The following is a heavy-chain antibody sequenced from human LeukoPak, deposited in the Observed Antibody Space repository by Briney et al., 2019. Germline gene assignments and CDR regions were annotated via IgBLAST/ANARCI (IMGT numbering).Heavy chain of an antibody. V-gene: IGHV4-59*08. Sequence: SETLSLTCTVSGGSISSYYWSWIRQPPGKGLEWIGYIYYSGSTNYNPSLKSRVTISVDTSKNQFSLNLSSVTAADTAVYYCARRGYCSGIFNRYYYDYWGQGTLVTVSS. CDR2: IYYSGST. D-gene: IGHD3-10*01. J-gene: IGHJ4*02. CDR3: ARRGYCSGIFNRYYYDY. CDR1: GGSISSYY.